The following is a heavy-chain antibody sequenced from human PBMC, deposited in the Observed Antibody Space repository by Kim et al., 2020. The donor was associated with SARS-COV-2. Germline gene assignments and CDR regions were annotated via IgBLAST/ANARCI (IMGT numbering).Heavy chain of an antibody. V-gene: IGHV3-11*05. J-gene: IGHJ6*02. CDR2: ISSSSSYT. CDR1: GFTFSDYY. D-gene: IGHD3-3*01. Sequence: GGSLRLSCAASGFTFSDYYMSWIRQAPGKGLEWVSYISSSSSYTNYADSVKGRFTISRDNAKNSLYLQMNSLRAEDTAVYYCARDFAYEDYDFWSGYYRPYYYYGMDVWGQGTTVTVSS. CDR3: ARDFAYEDYDFWSGYYRPYYYYGMDV.